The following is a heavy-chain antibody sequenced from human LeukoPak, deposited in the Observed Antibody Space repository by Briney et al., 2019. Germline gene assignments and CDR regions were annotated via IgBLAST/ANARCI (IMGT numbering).Heavy chain of an antibody. V-gene: IGHV3-30*18. J-gene: IGHJ4*02. CDR3: AKDMFIYYYGSGPLGY. CDR1: GFTFSSYG. CDR2: ISYDGSNK. Sequence: GGSLRLSCAASGFTFSSYGMHWVRQAPGKGLEWVAVISYDGSNKYYADSVKGRFTISRDNSENTLYLQMNSLRAEDTAVYYCAKDMFIYYYGSGPLGYWGQGTLVTVSS. D-gene: IGHD3-10*01.